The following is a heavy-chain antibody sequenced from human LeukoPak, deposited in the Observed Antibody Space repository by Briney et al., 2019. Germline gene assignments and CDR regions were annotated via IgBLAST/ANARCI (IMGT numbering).Heavy chain of an antibody. CDR2: INIGGTNT. CDR3: ATDGAGFDT. CDR1: GFTFNDYY. Sequence: GGSLRLSCAASGFTFNDYYMSWIRQAPGKGLEWLSYINIGGTNTHYAGSVKGRFTISRDNAKKSLYLEMNNLRAEDTAVYYCATDGAGFDTWGQGVLVTVSS. V-gene: IGHV3-11*01. J-gene: IGHJ5*02.